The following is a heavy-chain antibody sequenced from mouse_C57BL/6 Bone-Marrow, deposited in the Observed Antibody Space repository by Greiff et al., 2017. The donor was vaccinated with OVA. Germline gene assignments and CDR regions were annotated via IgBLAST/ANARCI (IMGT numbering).Heavy chain of an antibody. J-gene: IGHJ1*03. D-gene: IGHD1-1*01. CDR1: SFAFMASA. CDR2: FTMYSDAT. CDR3: ARRGRGYYYGSSYWYFDV. V-gene: IGHV1-49*01. Sequence: LQQSGAELVRPGSSVKLSCKDSSFAFMASAMHWVKQRPGHGLEWIGSFTMYSDATEYSENFKGKATLTANTSSSTAYMELSSLTSEDSAVYYCARRGRGYYYGSSYWYFDVWGTGTTVTVSS.